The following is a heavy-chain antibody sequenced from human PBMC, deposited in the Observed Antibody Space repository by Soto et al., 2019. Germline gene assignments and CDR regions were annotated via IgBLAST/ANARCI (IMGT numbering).Heavy chain of an antibody. D-gene: IGHD2-2*02. Sequence: SLTCTVSGGSVSSGSYYWSWIRQPPGKGLEWIGYIYYSGSTNYNPSLKSRVTISVDTSKNQFSLKLSSVTAADTAVYYCARGADIVVVPAAIRADYYYGMDVWGQGTTVTVSS. J-gene: IGHJ6*02. CDR1: GGSVSSGSYY. V-gene: IGHV4-61*01. CDR2: IYYSGST. CDR3: ARGADIVVVPAAIRADYYYGMDV.